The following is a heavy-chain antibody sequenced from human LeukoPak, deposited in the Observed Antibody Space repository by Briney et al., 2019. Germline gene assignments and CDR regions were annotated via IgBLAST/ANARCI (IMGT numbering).Heavy chain of an antibody. CDR3: AKDAGDSSGSLYYFDY. CDR1: GFTFSSYG. J-gene: IGHJ4*02. CDR2: ISYDGSNK. D-gene: IGHD3-22*01. Sequence: GGSLRLSCAASGFTFSSYGMHWVRQAPGKGLEWVAVISYDGSNKYYADSVKGRFTISRDNSKNTLYLRMNSLRAEDTAVYYCAKDAGDSSGSLYYFDYWGQGTLVTVSS. V-gene: IGHV3-30*18.